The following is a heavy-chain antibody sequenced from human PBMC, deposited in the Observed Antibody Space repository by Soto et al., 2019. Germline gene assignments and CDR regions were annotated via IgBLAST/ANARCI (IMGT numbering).Heavy chain of an antibody. CDR2: VNPDNGGT. J-gene: IGHJ6*02. V-gene: IGHV1-2*02. CDR3: ARDPRPPSGWLGFWEYGMDV. CDR1: GYTFTGNY. D-gene: IGHD3-3*01. Sequence: GASVKVSCKASGYTFTGNYIHWVLQAPGQGLEWMGWVNPDNGGTTSAQKFQGRVTMTRDTSVTTAYMELSRLTSDDTAVYYCARDPRPPSGWLGFWEYGMDVWGQGTTVTVSS.